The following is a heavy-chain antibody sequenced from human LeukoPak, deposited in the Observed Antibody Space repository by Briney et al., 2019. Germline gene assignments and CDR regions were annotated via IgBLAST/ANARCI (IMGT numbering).Heavy chain of an antibody. CDR2: INHSGST. V-gene: IGHV4-34*01. D-gene: IGHD2-15*01. CDR1: GGSFSGYY. Sequence: SETLSLTCAVYGGSFSGYYWSWIRQPPGKGLEWIGEINHSGSTNYNPSLKSRVTISVDTSKNQFSLKLSSVTPADTAVYYCAQAVVAATRYYYYYYMDVWGKGTTVTVSS. CDR3: AQAVVAATRYYYYYYMDV. J-gene: IGHJ6*03.